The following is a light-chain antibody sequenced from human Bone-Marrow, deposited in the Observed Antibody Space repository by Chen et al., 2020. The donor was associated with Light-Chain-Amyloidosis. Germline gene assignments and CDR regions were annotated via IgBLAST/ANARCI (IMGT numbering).Light chain of an antibody. CDR1: NIGSTS. Sequence: SYVLTQPSSVSVAPGQTATIACGGNNIGSTSVHWYQQTPGQAPLLVVYDDSDRPSGIPERLSGSNSGNTATLTISRVGAGDEADYYCHVWDRSSDRPVFGGGTKLTVL. J-gene: IGLJ3*02. CDR2: DDS. CDR3: HVWDRSSDRPV. V-gene: IGLV3-21*02.